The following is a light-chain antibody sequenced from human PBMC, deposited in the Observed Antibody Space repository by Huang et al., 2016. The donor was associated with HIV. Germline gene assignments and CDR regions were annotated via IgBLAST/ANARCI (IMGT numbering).Light chain of an antibody. CDR3: QQRSNWPPTLT. V-gene: IGKV3-11*01. Sequence: EIVLTQSPATLSLSPGERATRSCRASQSVRGSLAWSQQKPGQAPSLLIYDASNRATGIPARFSGSGSGTDFTLTISSLEPEDFAVYYCQQRSNWPPTLTFGGGTKVEIK. J-gene: IGKJ4*01. CDR1: QSVRGS. CDR2: DAS.